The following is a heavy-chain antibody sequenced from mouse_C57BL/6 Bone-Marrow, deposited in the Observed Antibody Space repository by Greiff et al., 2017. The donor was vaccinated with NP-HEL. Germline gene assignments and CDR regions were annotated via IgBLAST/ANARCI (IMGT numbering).Heavy chain of an antibody. D-gene: IGHD2-14*01. J-gene: IGHJ4*01. V-gene: IGHV5-4*01. CDR3: ASYRGAMDY. CDR2: ISDGGSYT. Sequence: EVQGVESGGGLVKPGGSLKLSCAASGFTFSSYAMSWVRQTPEKRLEWVATISDGGSYTYYPDNVKGRFTISRDNAKNNLYLQMSHLKSEDTAMYYCASYRGAMDYWGQGTSVTVSS. CDR1: GFTFSSYA.